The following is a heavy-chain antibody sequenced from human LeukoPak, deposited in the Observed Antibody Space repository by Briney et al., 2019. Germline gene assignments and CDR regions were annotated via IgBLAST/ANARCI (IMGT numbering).Heavy chain of an antibody. Sequence: SETLSLTCTVSAGSISTYYWSWIRQPAGKGLEWIGRTYTSGSTNYNPSLKSRVTMSVDTSKNQFSLKLSSVTAADTAVYFCARDYEDAFDIWGQGTMVTVPS. V-gene: IGHV4-4*07. CDR3: ARDYEDAFDI. J-gene: IGHJ3*02. D-gene: IGHD3-16*01. CDR2: TYTSGST. CDR1: AGSISTYY.